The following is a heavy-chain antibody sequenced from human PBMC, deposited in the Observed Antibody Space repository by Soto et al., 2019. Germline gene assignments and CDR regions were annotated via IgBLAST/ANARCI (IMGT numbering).Heavy chain of an antibody. CDR1: GFTLNNFV. CDR3: ARDSRPPVMEFRSDLFDP. V-gene: IGHV3-23*01. CDR2: VTGSSGST. J-gene: IGHJ5*02. Sequence: EVQLLESGGGLVQPGGSLRLSCAASGFTLNNFVMNWVRQAPGKGLECVAGVTGSSGSTYYADSVKGRFTLSRDNGKNTLYLQMNSLRGEDTAVYYCARDSRPPVMEFRSDLFDPWGQGTLVTVSS. D-gene: IGHD3-10*01.